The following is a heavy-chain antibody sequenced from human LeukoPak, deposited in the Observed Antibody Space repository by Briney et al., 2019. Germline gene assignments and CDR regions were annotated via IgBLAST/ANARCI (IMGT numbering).Heavy chain of an antibody. CDR1: GFTFGDYA. D-gene: IGHD3-10*01. CDR2: IRSKAYGGTT. Sequence: PGGSLRLSCTASGFTFGDYAMSWVRQAPGKGLEWVGFIRSKAYGGTTEYAASVKGRFTISRDDSKIIAYLQMNSLKTEDTAVYYCTRDNYYGSGSYYLYYYYGMDVWGQGTTVTVSS. J-gene: IGHJ6*02. V-gene: IGHV3-49*04. CDR3: TRDNYYGSGSYYLYYYYGMDV.